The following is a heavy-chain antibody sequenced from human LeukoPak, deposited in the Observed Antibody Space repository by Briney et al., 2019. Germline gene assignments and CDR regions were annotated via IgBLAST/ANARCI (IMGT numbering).Heavy chain of an antibody. V-gene: IGHV3-30*02. CDR2: IRYDGINK. D-gene: IGHD3-10*01. CDR1: GFTFSTHG. CDR3: AKEGDYYGSGSYRDGFDI. J-gene: IGHJ3*02. Sequence: GGSLRLSCAASGFTFSTHGMHWVRQAPGKGLEWVAFIRYDGINKYYADSVKGRFTISRDSFKNTLYPQMNSLRPEDTAVYYCAKEGDYYGSGSYRDGFDIWGQGTRATVSS.